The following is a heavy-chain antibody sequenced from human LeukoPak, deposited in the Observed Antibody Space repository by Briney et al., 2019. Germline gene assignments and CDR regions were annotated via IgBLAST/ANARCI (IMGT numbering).Heavy chain of an antibody. CDR3: ASNYGYFMDV. V-gene: IGHV4-4*07. CDR2: IYTTGST. J-gene: IGHJ6*03. CDR1: GGSISSYY. Sequence: PSETLSLTCTVSGGSISSYYWSWIRQHAGKGLEWIGRIYTTGSTNYNPSLKSRVTMSVDTSKNQFSLELTSVTAADTAVYYCASNYGYFMDVWGKGTTVTVS. D-gene: IGHD5-24*01.